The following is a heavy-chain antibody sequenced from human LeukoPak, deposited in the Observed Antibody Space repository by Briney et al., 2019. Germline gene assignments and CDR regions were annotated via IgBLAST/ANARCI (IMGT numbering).Heavy chain of an antibody. D-gene: IGHD3-22*01. V-gene: IGHV1-2*02. Sequence: GASVKVSCKASGYTFTGHFMHWVRQAPGQGLEWMGWINPNSGGTYYAQKFQGRVTMTRDTSSSTAYMEMSRLRADDTAVYYCARETGRRVFYDSSGYLHFWGQGTLVAVSS. CDR2: INPNSGGT. CDR1: GYTFTGHF. CDR3: ARETGRRVFYDSSGYLHF. J-gene: IGHJ4*02.